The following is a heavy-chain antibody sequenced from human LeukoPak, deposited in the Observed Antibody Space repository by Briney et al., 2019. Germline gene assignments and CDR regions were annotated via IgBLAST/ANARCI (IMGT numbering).Heavy chain of an antibody. V-gene: IGHV3-48*01. CDR1: GLSFRNYN. J-gene: IGHJ4*02. CDR3: TKDHVDGGGGYARRGDY. CDR2: ISFSSNDN. Sequence: TGGSLRHSRTASGLSFRNYNMNLVRQAPRKGLEWISYISFSSNDNQYADSEKCRFTVFRDNAKNSLYLQMIRLRADATAIYYWTKDHVDGGGGYARRGDYWGQGTVVTVSS. D-gene: IGHD2-21*01.